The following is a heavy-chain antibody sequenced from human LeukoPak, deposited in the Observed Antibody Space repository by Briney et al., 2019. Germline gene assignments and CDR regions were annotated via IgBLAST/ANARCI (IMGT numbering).Heavy chain of an antibody. CDR3: ARYCSGASCYSGLDY. CDR1: GFTFNNYF. Sequence: PGGSLRLSCAASGFTFNNYFMTWVRRAPGKGLEWVSTISGSGDSTYYADFVKGLFTISRDNSRNTLYLQMNSLRADDTAVYYCARYCSGASCYSGLDYWGQGTLVTVPS. CDR2: ISGSGDST. J-gene: IGHJ4*02. D-gene: IGHD2-2*01. V-gene: IGHV3-23*01.